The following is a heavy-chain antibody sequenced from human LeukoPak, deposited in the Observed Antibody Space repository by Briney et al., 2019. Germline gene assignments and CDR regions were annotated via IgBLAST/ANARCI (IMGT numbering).Heavy chain of an antibody. J-gene: IGHJ5*02. V-gene: IGHV4-59*01. CDR1: GGSISSYY. Sequence: SEALSLTCTVSGGSISSYYWSWIRQPPGKGLEWIGYIYYSGNTNYNPSLKSRVTISVDTSKNQFSLKLSSVTAADTAVYYCARDRSRGYCSGGSCYPLQFDPWGQGTLVTVSS. CDR2: IYYSGNT. CDR3: ARDRSRGYCSGGSCYPLQFDP. D-gene: IGHD2-15*01.